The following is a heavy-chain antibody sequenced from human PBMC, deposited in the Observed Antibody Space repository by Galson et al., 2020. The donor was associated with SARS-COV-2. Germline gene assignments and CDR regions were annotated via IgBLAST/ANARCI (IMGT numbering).Heavy chain of an antibody. J-gene: IGHJ4*02. CDR2: INYDGSRI. CDR3: VRGFSGTVGLVY. D-gene: IGHD1-26*01. V-gene: IGHV3-74*01. Sequence: GESQKISCAAAGFTISSPWMYWVRQPPGKGPLLVAYINYDGSRINYPDSVKGRFTISRDNAKTTLYLQMNSMRVEETALYFCVRGFSGTVGLVYWGQGNLVTVYS. CDR1: GFTISSPW.